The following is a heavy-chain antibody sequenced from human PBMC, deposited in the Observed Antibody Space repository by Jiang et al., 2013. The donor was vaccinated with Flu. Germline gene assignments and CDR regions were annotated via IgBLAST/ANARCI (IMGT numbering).Heavy chain of an antibody. V-gene: IGHV1-69*01. J-gene: IGHJ4*02. CDR1: SSYA. CDR2: IIPIFGTA. D-gene: IGHD4-17*01. CDR3: ARAIYGDYDGALDY. Sequence: SSYAISWVRQAPGQGLEWMGGIIPIFGTANYAQKFQGRVTITADESTSTAYMELSSLRSEDTAVYYCARAIYGDYDGALDYWGQGTLVTVSS.